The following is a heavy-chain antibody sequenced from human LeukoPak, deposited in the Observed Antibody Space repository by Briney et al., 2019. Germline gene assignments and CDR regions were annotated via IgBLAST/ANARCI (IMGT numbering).Heavy chain of an antibody. J-gene: IGHJ4*02. Sequence: ASVKVSCTASGYTFTSYAMHWVRQAPGQRLEWMGWINAGNGNTKYSQKFQGRVTITRDTSASAAYMELSSLRSEDTAVYYCARSKALRLDDIYYWGQGTLVTVSS. CDR1: GYTFTSYA. V-gene: IGHV1-3*01. D-gene: IGHD3-9*01. CDR3: ARSKALRLDDIYY. CDR2: INAGNGNT.